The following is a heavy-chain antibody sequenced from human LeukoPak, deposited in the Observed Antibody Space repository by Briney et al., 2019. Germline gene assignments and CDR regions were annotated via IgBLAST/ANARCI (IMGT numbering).Heavy chain of an antibody. CDR1: GYTFTSYG. Sequence: ASVKVSCKASGYTFTSYGISWVRQAPGQGLEWMGWISAYNGNTNYAQKLLGRVTMTTDTSTSTAYMELRSLRSDDTAVYYCASGNSSGWYPGFCFDYWGQGTLVTVSS. J-gene: IGHJ4*02. D-gene: IGHD6-19*01. V-gene: IGHV1-18*04. CDR3: ASGNSSGWYPGFCFDY. CDR2: ISAYNGNT.